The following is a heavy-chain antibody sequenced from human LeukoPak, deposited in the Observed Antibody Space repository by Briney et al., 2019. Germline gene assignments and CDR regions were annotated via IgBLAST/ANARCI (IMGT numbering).Heavy chain of an antibody. Sequence: PGRSLRLSCAASGFTFSSYGMHWVRQAPGKGLEWVAVISYDGSNKYYADSVRGRFTISRDNSKNTLYLQMNSLRAEDTAVYYCAKDSGSYYWGQGTLVTVSS. CDR2: ISYDGSNK. J-gene: IGHJ4*02. V-gene: IGHV3-30*18. CDR1: GFTFSSYG. CDR3: AKDSGSYY. D-gene: IGHD1-26*01.